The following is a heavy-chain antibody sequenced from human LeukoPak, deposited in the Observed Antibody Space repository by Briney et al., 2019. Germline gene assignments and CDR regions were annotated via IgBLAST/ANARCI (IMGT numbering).Heavy chain of an antibody. J-gene: IGHJ6*02. CDR1: GGSIRSYY. CDR3: ARGEVYCSGGSCYPDYYGMDV. V-gene: IGHV4-59*01. D-gene: IGHD2-15*01. Sequence: SETLSLTCTVSGGSIRSYYWRWIRQPPGKGLEWIGYIYYSGSTNYNPSLKSRVTISVDTSKNQFSLKLSSVTAADTAVYYCARGEVYCSGGSCYPDYYGMDVWGQGTTVTVSS. CDR2: IYYSGST.